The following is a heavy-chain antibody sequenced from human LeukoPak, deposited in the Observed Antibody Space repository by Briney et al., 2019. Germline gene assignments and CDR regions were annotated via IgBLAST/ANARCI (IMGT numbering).Heavy chain of an antibody. CDR1: GYSFTSYW. V-gene: IGHV5-51*01. D-gene: IGHD1-26*01. J-gene: IGHJ4*02. Sequence: PGESLKISCKGSGYSFTSYWIGWVRQMPGKGLEWMGIIYPGDSDTRYSPSFQGQVTISADKSISTAYLQWSSLKASDTAMYYCATSASGSYKPYYFDYWGQGTLVTVSS. CDR2: IYPGDSDT. CDR3: ATSASGSYKPYYFDY.